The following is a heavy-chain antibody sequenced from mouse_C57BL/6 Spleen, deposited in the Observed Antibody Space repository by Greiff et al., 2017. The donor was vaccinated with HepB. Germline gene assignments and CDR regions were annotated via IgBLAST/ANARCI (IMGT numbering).Heavy chain of an antibody. V-gene: IGHV1-55*01. J-gene: IGHJ3*01. CDR1: GYTFTSYW. Sequence: QVQLQQPGAELVKPGASVKMSCKASGYTFTSYWITWVKQRPGQGLEWIGDIYPGSGSTNYNEKFKSKATLTVDTSSSTAYMQLSSLTSEDSAVYYCARADGYDRAFAYWGQGTLVTVSA. CDR3: ARADGYDRAFAY. CDR2: IYPGSGST. D-gene: IGHD2-2*01.